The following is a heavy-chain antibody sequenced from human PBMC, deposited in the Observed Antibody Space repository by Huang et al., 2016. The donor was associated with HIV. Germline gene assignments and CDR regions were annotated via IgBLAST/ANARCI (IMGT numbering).Heavy chain of an antibody. V-gene: IGHV3-74*01. CDR1: GFTFSRFW. D-gene: IGHD3-22*01. Sequence: EVQLVESGGGLVQPGGSLRLSCAASGFTFSRFWVHWVRQVPGKGLCWGSRINSDGSSSGYADSVKGRFTISRDNAKNTVNLQMNSLRVEDTGVYYCVRDPRIQSWLNYFDYWGQGTLVSVSS. J-gene: IGHJ4*02. CDR2: INSDGSSS. CDR3: VRDPRIQSWLNYFDY.